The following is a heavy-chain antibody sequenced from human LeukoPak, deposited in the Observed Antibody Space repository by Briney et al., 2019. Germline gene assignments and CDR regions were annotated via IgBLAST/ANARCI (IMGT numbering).Heavy chain of an antibody. CDR3: AKDLGNWNSEYYFDY. Sequence: GGSLRLSCPASGLTFSSYGMHWVRQAPGKGLEWEAFIRYDGSNKYYADSVKGRFTISRDNSKNTLYLQMNSLRAEDTAVYYCAKDLGNWNSEYYFDYWGQGTLVTVSS. D-gene: IGHD1-7*01. CDR2: IRYDGSNK. V-gene: IGHV3-30*02. CDR1: GLTFSSYG. J-gene: IGHJ4*02.